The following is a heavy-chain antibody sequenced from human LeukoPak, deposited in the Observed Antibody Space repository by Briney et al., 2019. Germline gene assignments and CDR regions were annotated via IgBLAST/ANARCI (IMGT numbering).Heavy chain of an antibody. J-gene: IGHJ4*02. V-gene: IGHV1-69*13. CDR2: IIPIFGTA. D-gene: IGHD3-3*01. Sequence: SVKVSCKASEGTFSSYAISWVRQAPGQGLEWMGGIIPIFGTANYAQKFQGRVTITADESTSTAYMELSSLRSEDTAVYYCARVLPGDDFWGGSFDYWGQGTLVTVSS. CDR1: EGTFSSYA. CDR3: ARVLPGDDFWGGSFDY.